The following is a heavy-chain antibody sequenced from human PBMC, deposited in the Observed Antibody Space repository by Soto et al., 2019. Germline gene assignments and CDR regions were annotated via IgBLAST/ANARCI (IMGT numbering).Heavy chain of an antibody. Sequence: EVQLLESGGGLVQPGGSLRLSCAASGFTFSSYAMSWVRQAPGKGLEWVSAISGSGGSTYYADSVKGRFTISRDNSKNTLYLQMNSLRDEDTDVYYCAKDLSHYDFWSGYYTSYYYYYMDVWGKGTTVTGSS. V-gene: IGHV3-23*01. D-gene: IGHD3-3*01. CDR1: GFTFSSYA. J-gene: IGHJ6*03. CDR3: AKDLSHYDFWSGYYTSYYYYYMDV. CDR2: ISGSGGST.